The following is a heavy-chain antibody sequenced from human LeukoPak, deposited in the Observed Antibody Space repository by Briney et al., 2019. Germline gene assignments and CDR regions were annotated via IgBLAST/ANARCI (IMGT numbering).Heavy chain of an antibody. CDR3: ARGGPMNDI. CDR2: INHSGST. Sequence: SETLSLTCAVYGGSFSGYYWSWIRQPPGKGLEWIGEINHSGSTNNNPSLKSRVTISVDTSKNQFSLKLSSVTAADTAVYYCARGGPMNDIWGQGTMVTVSS. V-gene: IGHV4-34*01. J-gene: IGHJ3*02. CDR1: GGSFSGYY.